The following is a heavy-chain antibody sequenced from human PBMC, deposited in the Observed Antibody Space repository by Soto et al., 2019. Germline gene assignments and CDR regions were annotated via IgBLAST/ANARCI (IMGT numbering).Heavy chain of an antibody. J-gene: IGHJ3*02. CDR2: ISYDGSNK. Sequence: GESLKISCKGSGYSFTSYWIGWVRQAPGKGLEWVAVISYDGSNKYYADSVKGRFTISRDNSKNTLYLQMNSLRAEDTAVYYCARDLGGRWAFDIWGQGTMVTVSS. CDR3: ARDLGGRWAFDI. D-gene: IGHD2-15*01. V-gene: IGHV3-30*19. CDR1: GYSFTSYW.